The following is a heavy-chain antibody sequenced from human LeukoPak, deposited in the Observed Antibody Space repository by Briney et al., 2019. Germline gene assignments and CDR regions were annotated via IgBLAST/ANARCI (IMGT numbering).Heavy chain of an antibody. D-gene: IGHD3-22*01. CDR2: IIPIFGTA. Sequence: GASVKVSCKASGGTFSSYAISWVRQAPGQGLEWMGGIIPIFGTANYAQKFQGRVTITADESTSTAYMELSSLRSEDTAVYYCARSDYDSSGYYYGVDYWGQGTLVTVSS. V-gene: IGHV1-69*13. CDR1: GGTFSSYA. CDR3: ARSDYDSSGYYYGVDY. J-gene: IGHJ4*02.